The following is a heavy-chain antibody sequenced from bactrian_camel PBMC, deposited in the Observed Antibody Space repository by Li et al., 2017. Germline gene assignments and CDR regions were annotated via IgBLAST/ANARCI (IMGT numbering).Heavy chain of an antibody. CDR1: GYRLDGSEC. CDR2: IRDGGATT. CDR3: AAKRTNWCGRLLGPDEYDH. Sequence: DVQLVESGGGSVQAGGSLKLSCSASGYRLDGSECVGWSREAPGKGREGVASIRDGGATTNYASSVRGRFTISQDNARNTLYLQMNSLKPEDTAMYYCAAKRTNWCGRLLGPDEYDHWGQGTQVTVS. J-gene: IGHJ4*01. D-gene: IGHD7*01. V-gene: IGHV3S31*01.